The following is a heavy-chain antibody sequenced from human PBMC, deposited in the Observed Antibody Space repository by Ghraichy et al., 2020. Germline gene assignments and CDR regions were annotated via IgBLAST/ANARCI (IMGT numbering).Heavy chain of an antibody. Sequence: SETLSLTCAVYGGSFSGYYWSWIRQPPGKGLEWIGEINHSGSTNYNPSLKSRVTISVDTSKNQFSLKLSSVTAADTAVYYCARGPYSGYDVRPNDYWGQGTLVTVSS. V-gene: IGHV4-34*01. J-gene: IGHJ4*02. CDR3: ARGPYSGYDVRPNDY. D-gene: IGHD5-12*01. CDR1: GGSFSGYY. CDR2: INHSGST.